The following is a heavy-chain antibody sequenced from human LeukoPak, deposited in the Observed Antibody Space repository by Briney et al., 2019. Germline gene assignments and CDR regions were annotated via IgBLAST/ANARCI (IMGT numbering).Heavy chain of an antibody. J-gene: IGHJ6*02. CDR3: ASRGCSGYDYGMDV. CDR2: IDPSDSYT. V-gene: IGHV5-10-1*01. CDR1: GYSFTNYY. Sequence: GESLTISCKGSGYSFTNYYISWVRQMPGKGLEWMGRIDPSDSYTNYSPSFQGHVTISADTSISTAYLQWSSLKASDTAMYYCASRGCSGYDYGMDVWGQGTTVIVSS. D-gene: IGHD5-12*01.